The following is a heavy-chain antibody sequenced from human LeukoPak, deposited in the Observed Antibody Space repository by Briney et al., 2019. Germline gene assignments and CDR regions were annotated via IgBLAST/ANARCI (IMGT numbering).Heavy chain of an antibody. D-gene: IGHD6-13*01. CDR1: GYIFSDYY. CDR2: INPKSGAA. J-gene: IGHJ4*02. CDR3: ARGAEAETSPLDF. V-gene: IGHV1-2*02. Sequence: ASVKVSCKASGYIFSDYYMHWVRQSPGQGLEWLGWINPKSGAADYGQQFRGRVTMTRDTSINTDYMEMKRVTSDDTAVYYCARGAEAETSPLDFWGQGTPVIVS.